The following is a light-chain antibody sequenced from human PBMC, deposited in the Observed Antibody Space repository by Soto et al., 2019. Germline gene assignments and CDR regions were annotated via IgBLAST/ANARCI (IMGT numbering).Light chain of an antibody. CDR2: EVN. CDR3: TSCITANTRCV. J-gene: IGLJ1*01. V-gene: IGLV2-8*01. Sequence: QSALTQPPSASGSPGQSVTISCTGASSDVGGYDSVSWYQQHPGKAPKLMIYEVNYRPSGVSDRFSGSKSGNTASLTITGLQAEDEADYYCTSCITANTRCVFGSGTKLTVL. CDR1: SSDVGGYDS.